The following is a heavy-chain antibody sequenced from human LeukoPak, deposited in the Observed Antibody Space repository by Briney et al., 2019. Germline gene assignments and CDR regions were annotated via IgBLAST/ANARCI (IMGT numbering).Heavy chain of an antibody. Sequence: GGSLRLSCAASGFIFSSYEMNWIRQAPGKGLEWVSYISSSGSIIYYADSVKGRFTISRDNAKNSLFLQMNSLRVEDTAVYYCARTMWGFDYWGQGTLVTVSS. D-gene: IGHD7-27*01. V-gene: IGHV3-48*03. J-gene: IGHJ4*02. CDR3: ARTMWGFDY. CDR1: GFIFSSYE. CDR2: ISSSGSII.